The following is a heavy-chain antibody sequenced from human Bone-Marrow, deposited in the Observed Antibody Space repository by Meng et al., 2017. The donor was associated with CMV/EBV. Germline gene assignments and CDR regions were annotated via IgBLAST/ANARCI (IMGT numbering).Heavy chain of an antibody. CDR3: ARVVMTRVTTEWFDP. D-gene: IGHD4-11*01. CDR1: GYTFTSYD. CDR2: MNPNSGNT. J-gene: IGHJ5*01. V-gene: IGHV1-8*02. Sequence: ASVKVSCKASGYTFTSYDINWVRQATGQGLEWMGWMNPNSGNTGYAQKLQGRVTMTRDTSTSTAYMELRSLRSDDTGVYYCARVVMTRVTTEWFDPWGQGTLVTVSS.